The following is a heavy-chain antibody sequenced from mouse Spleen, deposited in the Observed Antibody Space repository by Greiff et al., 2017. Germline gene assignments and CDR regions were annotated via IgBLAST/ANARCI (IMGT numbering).Heavy chain of an antibody. Sequence: DVKLVESGGGLVKPGGSLKLSCAASGFTFSDYGMAWVRQAPGKGPEWVAFISNLAYSIYYADTVTGRFTISRENAKNTLYLEMSSLRSEDTAMYYCARRRGNGAMDYWGQGTSVTVSS. D-gene: IGHD2-1*01. CDR3: ARRRGNGAMDY. CDR1: GFTFSDYG. CDR2: ISNLAYSI. V-gene: IGHV5-15*04. J-gene: IGHJ4*01.